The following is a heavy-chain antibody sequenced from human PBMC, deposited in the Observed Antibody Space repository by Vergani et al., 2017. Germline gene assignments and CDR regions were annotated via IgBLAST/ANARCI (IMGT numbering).Heavy chain of an antibody. V-gene: IGHV7-4-1*02. J-gene: IGHJ6*02. CDR2: INTNTGNP. CDR1: GYTFTSSA. D-gene: IGHD3-9*01. CDR3: AGDNYYDILTGYLGRDGMDV. Sequence: QVQLVQSGSELKKPGASVKVSCKASGYTFTSSAMNWVRQAPGQGLEWMGWINTNTGNPTYAQGFTGRFVFSLDTSVSTSYLQISSLKAEDTALYYWAGDNYYDILTGYLGRDGMDVCGQGTTVTVSS.